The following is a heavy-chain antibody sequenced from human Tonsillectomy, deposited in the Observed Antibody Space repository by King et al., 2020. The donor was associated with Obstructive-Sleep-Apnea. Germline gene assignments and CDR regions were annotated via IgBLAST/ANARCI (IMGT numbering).Heavy chain of an antibody. J-gene: IGHJ4*02. CDR3: ARVARTSFFDF. CDR2: IYHSGSS. Sequence: VQLQESGPGLVKPSESLSLTCTVSGGSVSSYYWSWIRQTPGKGLEWIGYIYHSGSSNYNPALESRVTMSIDTSQNQFSLRLTSVTAEDTAMYYCARVARTSFFDFWGQGTPVTVSS. V-gene: IGHV4-59*02. CDR1: GGSVSSYY. D-gene: IGHD1/OR15-1a*01.